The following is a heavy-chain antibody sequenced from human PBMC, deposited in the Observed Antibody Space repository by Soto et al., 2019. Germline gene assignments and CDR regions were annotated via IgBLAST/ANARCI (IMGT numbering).Heavy chain of an antibody. CDR3: AIHPYDFWSGPSLFDI. CDR1: GYTLTELS. CDR2: FDPEDGET. J-gene: IGHJ3*02. D-gene: IGHD3-3*01. V-gene: IGHV1-24*01. Sequence: ASVKVSCKVSGYTLTELSMHWVRQAPGKGLEWMGGFDPEDGETIYAQKFQGRVTMTEDTSTDTAYMELSSLRSEDTAVYYCAIHPYDFWSGPSLFDIWGQGTMDTVSS.